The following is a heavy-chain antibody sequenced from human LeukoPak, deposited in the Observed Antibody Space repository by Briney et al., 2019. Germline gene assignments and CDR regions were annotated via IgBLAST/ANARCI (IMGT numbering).Heavy chain of an antibody. CDR2: ISWNSGSI. J-gene: IGHJ4*02. CDR3: ARTARTPAY. V-gene: IGHV3-9*01. Sequence: GGSLRLSCAASGFTFDDYAMHWVRQAPGKGLEWVSGISWNSGSIGYADSVKGRFTISRDNAENSLYLQMNSLRVEDTAVYYCARTARTPAYWGQGTLVTVSS. CDR1: GFTFDDYA. D-gene: IGHD6-6*01.